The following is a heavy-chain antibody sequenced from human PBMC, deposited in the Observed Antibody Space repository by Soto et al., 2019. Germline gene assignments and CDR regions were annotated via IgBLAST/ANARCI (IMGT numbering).Heavy chain of an antibody. J-gene: IGHJ5*02. CDR3: VKYEASEQIGPSGYYWLDA. CDR2: ISFDGSNK. V-gene: IGHV3-30*18. CDR1: GFTFSSYG. D-gene: IGHD3-3*01. Sequence: GGSLRLSCEASGFTFSSYGMHWVRQAPGKGLEWVAVISFDGSNKYYADSVKGRFTISRDNSKNTLNLQMNSLRAEDTAVYYFVKYEASEQIGPSGYYWLDAWGQGTMVTVSS.